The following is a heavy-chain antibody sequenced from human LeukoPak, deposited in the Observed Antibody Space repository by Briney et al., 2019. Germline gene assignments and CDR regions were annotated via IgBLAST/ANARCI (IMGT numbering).Heavy chain of an antibody. D-gene: IGHD6-13*01. CDR2: INPNSGGT. V-gene: IGHV1-2*06. J-gene: IGHJ3*02. CDR3: ARGPNRVAAAGTNAFDI. CDR1: GGTFSSYA. Sequence: ASVKVSCKASGGTFSSYAISWVRQAPGQGLEWMGRINPNSGGTNYAQKFQGRVTMTRDTSISTAYMELSRLRSDDTAVYYCARGPNRVAAAGTNAFDIWGQGTMVTVSS.